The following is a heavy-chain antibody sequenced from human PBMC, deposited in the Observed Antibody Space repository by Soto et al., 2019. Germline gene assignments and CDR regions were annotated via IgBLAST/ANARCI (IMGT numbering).Heavy chain of an antibody. CDR1: GYTFTYYA. D-gene: IGHD4-17*01. Sequence: QVQLVQSGAEVKKPGASVKVSCKASGYTFTYYAMHWVRQAPGQRLEWMGWINAGNGNTKNSQKFQGRVTITRDTSASTAYMELSSLRSEDTAVYYCARSDGPLGDYWGQGTLVTVSS. V-gene: IGHV1-3*01. CDR3: ARSDGPLGDY. CDR2: INAGNGNT. J-gene: IGHJ4*02.